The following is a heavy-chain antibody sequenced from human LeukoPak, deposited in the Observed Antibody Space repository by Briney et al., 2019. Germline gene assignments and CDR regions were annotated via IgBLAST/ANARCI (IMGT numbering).Heavy chain of an antibody. J-gene: IGHJ4*02. D-gene: IGHD3-22*01. V-gene: IGHV3-21*06. CDR3: AKDKFDYDSTGYPYDY. Sequence: GGSLRLSCEASGFILSLYNMNWVRQAPGQGLEWVSSIGGSGSATFYADSVRGRFTVSRDNAKNSLFLQLNSLRAEDSAVYYCAKDKFDYDSTGYPYDYWGQGVLVTVSS. CDR2: IGGSGSAT. CDR1: GFILSLYN.